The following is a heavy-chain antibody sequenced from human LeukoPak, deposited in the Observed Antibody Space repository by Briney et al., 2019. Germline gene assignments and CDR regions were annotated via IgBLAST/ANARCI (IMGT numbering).Heavy chain of an antibody. CDR1: GGSISSSGYS. CDR2: IYYSGST. V-gene: IGHV4-39*01. Sequence: KHSKNLSLTCTVSGGSISSSGYSCGCISQPPGKGMEWIGSIYYSGSTYYNPSHKNRVTISVDTSKNQFYLKLSSVTAADTAVYYCVRRKPNRGGFDYWGQGTLVTVSS. CDR3: VRRKPNRGGFDY. D-gene: IGHD3-10*01. J-gene: IGHJ4*02.